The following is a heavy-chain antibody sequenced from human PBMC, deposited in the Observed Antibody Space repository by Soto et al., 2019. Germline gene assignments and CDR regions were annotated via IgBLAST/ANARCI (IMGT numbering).Heavy chain of an antibody. CDR3: AKDHLEATVTTPSY. CDR1: GFTFSSYG. J-gene: IGHJ4*02. D-gene: IGHD4-17*01. V-gene: IGHV3-30*18. CDR2: ISYDGNNK. Sequence: GGSLRLSCAASGFTFSSYGMHWVRQAPGKGLEWVAVISYDGNNKYYADSVKGRFTISRDNFKNTLYLQMDSLRAEDTAMYYCAKDHLEATVTTPSYWGQGTLVTVSS.